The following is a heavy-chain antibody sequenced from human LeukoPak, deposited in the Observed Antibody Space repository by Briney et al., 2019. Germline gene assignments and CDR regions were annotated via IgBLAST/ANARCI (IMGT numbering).Heavy chain of an antibody. CDR1: GGSISSSYYY. J-gene: IGHJ4*02. D-gene: IGHD3-22*01. V-gene: IGHV4-39*01. Sequence: SETLSLTCTVSGGSISSSYYYWGWIRQPPGKGLEWIGSIYYSGSTYYNPSLKSRVTISVDTSKNQFSLKLSSVTAADTAVYYCARSYYDSSGYVYFDYWGQGTLVTVSS. CDR2: IYYSGST. CDR3: ARSYYDSSGYVYFDY.